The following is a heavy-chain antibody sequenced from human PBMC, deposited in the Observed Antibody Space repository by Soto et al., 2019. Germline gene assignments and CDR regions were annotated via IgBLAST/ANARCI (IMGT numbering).Heavy chain of an antibody. D-gene: IGHD1-26*01. V-gene: IGHV3-23*01. CDR3: ARRGSGSYYDY. CDR2: ISGSGGST. J-gene: IGHJ4*02. CDR1: GFTFSSYA. Sequence: EVQLLESGGGLVQPGGSLRLSCAASGFTFSSYAMRWVRQAPVKGLEWVSAISGSGGSTYYADSVKGRSTISRDNAKNTLYLQMNSVRAEETDVYYGARRGSGSYYDYWGQGTLVTASS.